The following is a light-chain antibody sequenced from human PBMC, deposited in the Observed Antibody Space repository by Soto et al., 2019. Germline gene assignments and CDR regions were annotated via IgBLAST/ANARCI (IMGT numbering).Light chain of an antibody. V-gene: IGKV1-39*01. CDR3: QESYRTPRT. J-gene: IGKJ2*01. Sequence: DIQMTQSPSSLSASVGDRVTITCRASQTINAYLNWYQQKPGKAPKLLIYAATSFQSGVPSRFSGSGSGTDFTLTISSLQPEDFATYYCQESYRTPRTFCQGTRLEI. CDR1: QTINAY. CDR2: AAT.